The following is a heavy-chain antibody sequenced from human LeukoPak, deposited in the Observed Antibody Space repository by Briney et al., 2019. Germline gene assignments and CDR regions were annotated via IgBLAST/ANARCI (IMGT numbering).Heavy chain of an antibody. Sequence: SVKVSCKASGGTFSSYAISWVRQAPGQGLEWMGGIIPIFGTANYAQKFQGRVTITADKSTSTAYMELSSLRSEDTAVYCCARGGNSFYFDYWGQGTLVTVSS. CDR3: ARGGNSFYFDY. J-gene: IGHJ4*02. CDR2: IIPIFGTA. V-gene: IGHV1-69*06. CDR1: GGTFSSYA. D-gene: IGHD4-23*01.